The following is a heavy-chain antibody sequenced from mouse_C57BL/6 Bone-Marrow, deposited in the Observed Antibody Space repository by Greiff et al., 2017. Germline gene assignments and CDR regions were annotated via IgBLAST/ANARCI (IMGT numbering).Heavy chain of an antibody. CDR1: GYTFTSYT. J-gene: IGHJ2*01. CDR2: INPSSGYT. CDR3: ARETFITTVVATWDFDD. D-gene: IGHD1-1*01. Sequence: VQLQQSGAELARPGASVKMSCKASGYTFTSYTMHWVKQRPGQGLEWIGYINPSSGYTKYNQQFKDKATLTADKSSSTAYMQLSSLTSEDSAVYYCARETFITTVVATWDFDDWGQGTTLTVSS. V-gene: IGHV1-4*01.